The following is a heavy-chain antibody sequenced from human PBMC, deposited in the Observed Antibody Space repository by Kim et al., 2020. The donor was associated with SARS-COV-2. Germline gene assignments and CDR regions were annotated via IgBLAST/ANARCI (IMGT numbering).Heavy chain of an antibody. V-gene: IGHV3-23*01. Sequence: YHADSVQCRFTISSDNSKNTLYLQMNSLRAEDTAVYYCAKEGQQLVPLDYWGQGTLVTVSS. J-gene: IGHJ4*02. CDR3: AKEGQQLVPLDY. D-gene: IGHD6-13*01.